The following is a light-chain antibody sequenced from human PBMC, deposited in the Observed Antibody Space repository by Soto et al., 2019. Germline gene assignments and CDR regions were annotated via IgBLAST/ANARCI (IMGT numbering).Light chain of an antibody. CDR3: CSYAGSYTPLYV. CDR1: SSDVGGYNY. CDR2: DVS. Sequence: QSALTQPRSVSGSHGQSVTISCTGTSSDVGGYNYVSWYQQHPGKAPKLMIYDVSKRPSGVPDRFSGSKSGNTASLTISGLQAEDEADYYCCSYAGSYTPLYVFGTGTKVTVL. J-gene: IGLJ1*01. V-gene: IGLV2-11*01.